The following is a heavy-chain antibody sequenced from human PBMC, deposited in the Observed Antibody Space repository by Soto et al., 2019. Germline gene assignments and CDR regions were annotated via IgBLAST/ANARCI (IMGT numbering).Heavy chain of an antibody. J-gene: IGHJ5*02. Sequence: GGSLRLSCAASGFTFSSYAMSWVRQAPGKGLEWVSAISGSGGSTYYADSVKGRFTISRDNSKNTLYLQMNSLRAEDTAVYYCAKDRRVTMVRGVIITDWFDPWGQGTLVTGLL. V-gene: IGHV3-23*01. D-gene: IGHD3-10*01. CDR3: AKDRRVTMVRGVIITDWFDP. CDR2: ISGSGGST. CDR1: GFTFSSYA.